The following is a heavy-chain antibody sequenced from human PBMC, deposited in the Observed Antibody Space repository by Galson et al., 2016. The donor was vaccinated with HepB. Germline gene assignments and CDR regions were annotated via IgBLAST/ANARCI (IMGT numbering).Heavy chain of an antibody. D-gene: IGHD3-16*01. V-gene: IGHV3-23*01. CDR2: ITRSGDAT. Sequence: SLRLSCAASGFSFSNSGMSWVRQAPGRGLEWVSGITRSGDATHSADVVKGRFTISRDNSKNTLYLYMNNLTAGDTAIYYCGKHGGFDYWGQGALVTVSS. J-gene: IGHJ4*02. CDR3: GKHGGFDY. CDR1: GFSFSNSG.